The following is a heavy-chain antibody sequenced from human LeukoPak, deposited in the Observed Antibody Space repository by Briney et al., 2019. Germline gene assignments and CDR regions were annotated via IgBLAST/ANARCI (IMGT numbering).Heavy chain of an antibody. V-gene: IGHV3-23*01. Sequence: PGGSLRLSCAASGFTFSSYAMSWVRQAPGKGLEWVSAISGSGGSTYYADSVKGRFTISRDSSKNTLYLQMNSLRAEDTAVYYCAKDPRYGSGSYFDYWGQGTLVTVSS. CDR2: ISGSGGST. D-gene: IGHD3-10*01. CDR1: GFTFSSYA. J-gene: IGHJ4*02. CDR3: AKDPRYGSGSYFDY.